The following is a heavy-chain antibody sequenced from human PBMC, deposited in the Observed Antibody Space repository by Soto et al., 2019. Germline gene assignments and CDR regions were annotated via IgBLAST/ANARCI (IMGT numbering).Heavy chain of an antibody. V-gene: IGHV3-15*01. CDR2: IKSKTDGGTT. Sequence: GGSLRLSCAASGFTFSNAWMSWVRQAPGKGLEWVGRIKSKTDGGTTDYAAPVKGRFTISRDDSKNTLYLQMNSLKTEDTAVDYCTTGYYSSSSGRPIFAFDIWGHGTMVTVSS. CDR1: GFTFSNAW. D-gene: IGHD6-6*01. J-gene: IGHJ3*02. CDR3: TTGYYSSSSGRPIFAFDI.